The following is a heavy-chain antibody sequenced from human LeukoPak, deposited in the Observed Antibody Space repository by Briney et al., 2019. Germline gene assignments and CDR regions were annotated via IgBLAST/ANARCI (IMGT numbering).Heavy chain of an antibody. CDR1: GFTFSSYA. CDR2: ISGSGGST. CDR3: ARDPRRDGSTRIGYYYYMDV. D-gene: IGHD5-24*01. V-gene: IGHV3-23*01. Sequence: PGGSLRLSCAASGFTFSSYAMSWVRQAPGKGLEWVSAISGSGGSTYYADSVKGRFTISRDNSKNTLYLQMDSLRAEDTAVYYCARDPRRDGSTRIGYYYYMDVWGKGTTVTVSS. J-gene: IGHJ6*03.